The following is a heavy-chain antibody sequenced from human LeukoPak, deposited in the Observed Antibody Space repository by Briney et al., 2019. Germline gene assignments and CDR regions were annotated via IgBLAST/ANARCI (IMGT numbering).Heavy chain of an antibody. CDR2: IHTSGST. J-gene: IGHJ5*02. CDR3: MRVTDPRYNWFGP. CDR1: GGSISSYY. V-gene: IGHV4-4*07. D-gene: IGHD2-21*02. Sequence: SETLSLTCTVSGGSISSYYWTWIRQPAGKGPEWIGRIHTSGSTNYNPSLKSRVNMSVDTSKNQFSLKLSSVTAADTAVYYCMRVTDPRYNWFGPWGQGTLVTVSS.